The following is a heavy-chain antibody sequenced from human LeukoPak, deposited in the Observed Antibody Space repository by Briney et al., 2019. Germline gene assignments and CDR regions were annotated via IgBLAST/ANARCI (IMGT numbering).Heavy chain of an antibody. CDR3: AKGRGVMVRGVTNYGMDV. CDR1: GGSFSGYY. D-gene: IGHD3-10*01. J-gene: IGHJ6*04. CDR2: INHSGST. Sequence: SETLSLTCAVYGGSFSGYYWSWIGQPPGKGVEGMGEINHSGSTNYNPCLKSRVTISVDTSKNQFSLKLSSVTAADTAVYYCAKGRGVMVRGVTNYGMDVWGKGTTVTVSS. V-gene: IGHV4-34*01.